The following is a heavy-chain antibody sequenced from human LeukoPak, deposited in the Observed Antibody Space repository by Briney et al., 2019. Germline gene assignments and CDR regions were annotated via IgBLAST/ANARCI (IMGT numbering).Heavy chain of an antibody. V-gene: IGHV4-4*07. D-gene: IGHD6-13*01. CDR1: GASISSYY. J-gene: IGHJ4*02. Sequence: SETLSLTCTVSGASISSYYWSWIRQPAGKGLEWIGRFYSCGSTNYNPSLKSRVTMSVDTSKNQFSLKLSSVTAADTAVYYCARDLDSYSSTWYPYTSGWYLDYWGQGTLVTVSS. CDR2: FYSCGST. CDR3: ARDLDSYSSTWYPYTSGWYLDY.